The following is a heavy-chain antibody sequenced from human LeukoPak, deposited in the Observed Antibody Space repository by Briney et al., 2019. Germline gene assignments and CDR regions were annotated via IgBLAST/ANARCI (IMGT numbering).Heavy chain of an antibody. J-gene: IGHJ4*02. CDR1: AFSFSGYW. CDR3: ARDPVGAPYYDS. CDR2: IRQDRSVK. D-gene: IGHD1-26*01. Sequence: PGGSLRLSCEASAFSFSGYWMNWVRQAPGKGLEWVANIRQDRSVKNYVDSVKGRFTISRDNARNSLYLQMNSLRVEDTAVYYCARDPVGAPYYDSWGQGTLVSVSS. V-gene: IGHV3-7*01.